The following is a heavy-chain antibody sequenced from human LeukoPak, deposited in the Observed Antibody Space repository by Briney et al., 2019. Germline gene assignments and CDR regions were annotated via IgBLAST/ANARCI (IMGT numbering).Heavy chain of an antibody. CDR3: ALFLLWFGELLRVDAFDI. Sequence: GGSLRLPCAASGFTFSSYAMSWVRQAPGKGLEWVSAISGSGGSTYYADSVKGRFTISRDNSENTLYLQMNSLRAEDTAVYYCALFLLWFGELLRVDAFDIWGQGTMVTVSS. CDR1: GFTFSSYA. V-gene: IGHV3-23*01. J-gene: IGHJ3*02. CDR2: ISGSGGST. D-gene: IGHD3-10*01.